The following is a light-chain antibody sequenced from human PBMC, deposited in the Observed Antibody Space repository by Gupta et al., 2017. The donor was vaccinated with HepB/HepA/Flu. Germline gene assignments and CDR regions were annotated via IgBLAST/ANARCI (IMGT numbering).Light chain of an antibody. Sequence: DIEITQSPSSLSASVGDRVTITCRASQSISSYVNWYQQKPGKAPKLLIYAASSLQSGVPSRFSGSGSGTDFTLTISSLQPEDFATYYCQQSYNTPSLTFGGGTKVEIK. J-gene: IGKJ4*01. CDR1: QSISSY. V-gene: IGKV1-39*01. CDR2: AAS. CDR3: QQSYNTPSLT.